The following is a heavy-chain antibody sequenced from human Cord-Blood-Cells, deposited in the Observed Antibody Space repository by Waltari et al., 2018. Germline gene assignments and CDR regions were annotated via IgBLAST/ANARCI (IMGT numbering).Heavy chain of an antibody. CDR1: GGSISSYY. CDR3: ARAGTTYFDY. CDR2: IYYSGST. Sequence: QVQLQESGPGLVKPSETLSLTCTVSGGSISSYYRSWIRQPPGKGLEWIGYIYYSGSTNYNPSLKSRVTISVDTSKNQFSLKLSSVTAADTAVYYCARAGTTYFDYWGQGTLVTVSS. D-gene: IGHD1-1*01. V-gene: IGHV4-59*01. J-gene: IGHJ4*02.